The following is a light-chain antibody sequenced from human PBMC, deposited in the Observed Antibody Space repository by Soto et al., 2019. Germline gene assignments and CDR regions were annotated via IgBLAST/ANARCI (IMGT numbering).Light chain of an antibody. J-gene: IGKJ1*01. CDR2: DAS. Sequence: TQSPSTLSASVGDRVTITCRASQRISGYLGWYQQKPGQAPRLLIYDASNRATGIPARFSGSGSGTDFTLTISSLEPEDFAVYYCQQRSNWPPTFGQGTKVDIK. CDR3: QQRSNWPPT. CDR1: QRISGY. V-gene: IGKV3-11*01.